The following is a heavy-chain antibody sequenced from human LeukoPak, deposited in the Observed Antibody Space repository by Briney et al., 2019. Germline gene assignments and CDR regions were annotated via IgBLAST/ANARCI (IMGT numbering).Heavy chain of an antibody. D-gene: IGHD4-23*01. CDR2: IYHSGST. V-gene: IGHV4-59*08. CDR1: GGSISNYY. CDR3: ARHGRWVGPAGY. J-gene: IGHJ4*02. Sequence: TSETLSLTCTVSGGSISNYYWSWIRQPPGKGLEWIGYIYHSGSTTYNPSFKSRVTISVDTSKNQFSLKLSSVTAADTAVYYCARHGRWVGPAGYWGQGTLVTVSS.